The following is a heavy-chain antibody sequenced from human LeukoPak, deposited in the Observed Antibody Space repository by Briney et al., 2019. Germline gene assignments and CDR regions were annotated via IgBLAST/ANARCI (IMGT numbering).Heavy chain of an antibody. CDR3: ARVRGTYAGSDYPHYYFDY. Sequence: GGSLRLSCAASGFTFSSYGMHWVRQAPGKGLEWVAFIRYDGSNKYYADSVKGRFTISRDNSKNTLYLQMNSLRAEDTAVYYCARVRGTYAGSDYPHYYFDYWGQGTLVTVSS. CDR2: IRYDGSNK. D-gene: IGHD3-22*01. J-gene: IGHJ4*02. CDR1: GFTFSSYG. V-gene: IGHV3-30*02.